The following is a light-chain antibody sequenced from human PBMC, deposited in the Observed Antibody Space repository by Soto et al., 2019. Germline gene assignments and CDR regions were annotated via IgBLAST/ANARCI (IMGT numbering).Light chain of an antibody. V-gene: IGLV2-14*01. CDR1: SSDVGGYNY. Sequence: QSVLTQPASVSGSPGQSITISCTGTSSDVGGYNYVSWYQQHPGKAPKLMIYDVSNRPSGVSNRFSGSKSGNTASLTISGLQAEVEADYYCSSYTSSSTFVVFGGGTKLTVL. J-gene: IGLJ2*01. CDR3: SSYTSSSTFVV. CDR2: DVS.